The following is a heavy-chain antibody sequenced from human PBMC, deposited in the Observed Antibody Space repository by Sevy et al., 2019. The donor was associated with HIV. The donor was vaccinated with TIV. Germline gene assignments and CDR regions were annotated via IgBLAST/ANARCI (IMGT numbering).Heavy chain of an antibody. CDR1: GYTFTSYD. CDR3: ARGRVLWFGELSISDAFDI. V-gene: IGHV1-8*03. Sequence: ASVKVSCKASGYTFTSYDINWVRQATGQGLEWMGWMNPNSGNTGYAQKFQGRVTITRNTSISTAYMELGSLRSEDTAVYYCARGRVLWFGELSISDAFDIWGQGTMVTVSS. CDR2: MNPNSGNT. D-gene: IGHD3-10*01. J-gene: IGHJ3*02.